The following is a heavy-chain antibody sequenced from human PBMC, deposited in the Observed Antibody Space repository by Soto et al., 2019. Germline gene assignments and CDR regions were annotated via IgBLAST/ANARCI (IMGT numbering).Heavy chain of an antibody. D-gene: IGHD3-9*01. Sequence: PSETQSLTSSVAGGSSSSGDDYWSWIRQPPGKGLEWIGSIYYRGNAYYNPSLQTRVTISLDKSRSQFSLKLNSVTAADSAVYFCARLEGLATISYYFDFWGPGALVTVSS. J-gene: IGHJ4*02. CDR1: GGSSSSGDDY. CDR3: ARLEGLATISYYFDF. CDR2: IYYRGNA. V-gene: IGHV4-39*01.